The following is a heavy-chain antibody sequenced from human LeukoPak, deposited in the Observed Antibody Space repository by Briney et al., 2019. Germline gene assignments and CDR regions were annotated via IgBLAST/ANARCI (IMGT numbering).Heavy chain of an antibody. Sequence: ASVKVSCKASGGTFSSYAISWVRQAPGQGLEWMGRIIPIFGTANYAQKFQGRVTITTDESTSTAYMELSSLRSEDTAVYYCARDNGAYSYGTFDYWGQGTLVTVSS. D-gene: IGHD5-18*01. J-gene: IGHJ4*02. CDR1: GGTFSSYA. CDR2: IIPIFGTA. CDR3: ARDNGAYSYGTFDY. V-gene: IGHV1-69*05.